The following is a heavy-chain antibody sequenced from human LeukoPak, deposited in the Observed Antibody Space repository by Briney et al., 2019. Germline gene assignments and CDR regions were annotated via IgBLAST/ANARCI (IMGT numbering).Heavy chain of an antibody. J-gene: IGHJ5*02. CDR3: ARDITIGTTRFDP. Sequence: VASVKVSCKTSGYTFISYAIHWVRQAPGQRLEWMGWIHAGTGNTKYSQKFQGRVTITRDTSANTVYMELSRLRPEDTAVYYCARDITIGTTRFDPWAREPWSPSPQ. D-gene: IGHD1-1*01. CDR2: IHAGTGNT. V-gene: IGHV1-3*01. CDR1: GYTFISYA.